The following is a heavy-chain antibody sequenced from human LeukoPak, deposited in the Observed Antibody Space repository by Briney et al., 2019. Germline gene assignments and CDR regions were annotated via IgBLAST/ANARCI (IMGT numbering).Heavy chain of an antibody. J-gene: IGHJ6*03. V-gene: IGHV1-69*01. D-gene: IGHD2-2*01. Sequence: SVKVSCKASGGTFSSYAISWVRQAPGQGLEWMGGIIPIFGTANYAQKFQGRVTIIADESTSTAYMELSSLRSEDTAVYYGARGDIVVVPAARCYYYMDVWGKGTTVTVSS. CDR3: ARGDIVVVPAARCYYYMDV. CDR1: GGTFSSYA. CDR2: IIPIFGTA.